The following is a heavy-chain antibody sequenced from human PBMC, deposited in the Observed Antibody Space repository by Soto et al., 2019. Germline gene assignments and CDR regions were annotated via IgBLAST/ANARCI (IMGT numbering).Heavy chain of an antibody. D-gene: IGHD6-13*01. V-gene: IGHV2-5*01. J-gene: IGHJ5*02. Sequence: GSGPTLVNPTQTLTLTCTFSGFSLSTSGVGVGWIRRPPGKALEWLALIYWNDDKRYSPSLKSRLTITKDTSKNQVVLTMTNMDPVDTATYYCAHRRISGSSSWFRTDWFDPWGQGTLVTVSS. CDR2: IYWNDDK. CDR1: GFSLSTSGVG. CDR3: AHRRISGSSSWFRTDWFDP.